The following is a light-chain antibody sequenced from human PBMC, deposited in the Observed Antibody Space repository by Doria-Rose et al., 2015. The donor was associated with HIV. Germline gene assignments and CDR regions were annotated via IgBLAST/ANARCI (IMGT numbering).Light chain of an antibody. J-gene: IGLJ1*01. CDR3: QSYDSSLSGYV. CDR2: GNI. CDR1: SSNIGAGYD. V-gene: IGLV1-40*01. Sequence: QTVVTREPSVSEAPGQRVTISCTGSSSNIGAGYDVHWYQQLPGTAPKLLIYGNINRPSGVPDRISGSKSGTSASLAITGLQAEDEADYYCQSYDSSLSGYVFGTGTKVTVL.